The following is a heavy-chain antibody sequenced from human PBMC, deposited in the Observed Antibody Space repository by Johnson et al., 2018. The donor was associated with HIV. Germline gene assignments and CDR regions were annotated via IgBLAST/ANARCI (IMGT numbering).Heavy chain of an antibody. CDR2: INWNGATQ. V-gene: IGHV3-20*03. D-gene: IGHD3-3*01. Sequence: VQLVESGGGLVQRGGSLRLSFAASGFTFRSYWMSWVRQAPGKGLEWVSGINWNGATQGSADSVKGRSAISRDNAKNSLSLQMNSLRAEDTALYYCAKVGPLFVDAFDIWGQGTVVHVSS. CDR3: AKVGPLFVDAFDI. J-gene: IGHJ3*02. CDR1: GFTFRSYW.